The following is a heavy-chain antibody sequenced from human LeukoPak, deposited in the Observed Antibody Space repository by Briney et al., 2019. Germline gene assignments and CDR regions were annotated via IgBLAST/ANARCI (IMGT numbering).Heavy chain of an antibody. J-gene: IGHJ4*02. CDR2: VIGSGDKT. CDR3: AKVRCSGGTCYLDHFDY. V-gene: IGHV3-23*01. CDR1: GFTFSNYA. D-gene: IGHD2-15*01. Sequence: GGSLRLSCAASGFTFSNYAMNWVRQAPGKGLEWVSAVIGSGDKTKYADSVKGRFTISRDNSKNTLYLQMNSLRAEGTSVYYCAKVRCSGGTCYLDHFDYWGQGTLVTVSS.